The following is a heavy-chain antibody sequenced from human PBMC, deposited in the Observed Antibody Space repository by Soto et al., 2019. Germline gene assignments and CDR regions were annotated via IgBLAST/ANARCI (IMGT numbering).Heavy chain of an antibody. V-gene: IGHV4-59*08. D-gene: IGHD6-6*01. CDR1: GGSISSYY. J-gene: IGHJ4*02. CDR2: IYYSGST. Sequence: PSETLSLTCTVSGGSISSYYWSWIRQPPGKGLEWIGYIYYSGSTNYNPSLRSRVTISVDTSKNQFSLKLSSVTAADTAVYYCATGQEYSSSEYDYWGQGTLVTVSS. CDR3: ATGQEYSSSEYDY.